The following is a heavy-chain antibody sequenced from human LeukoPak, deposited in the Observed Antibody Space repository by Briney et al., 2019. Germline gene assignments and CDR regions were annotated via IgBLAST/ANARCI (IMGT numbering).Heavy chain of an antibody. CDR3: ARRDRSGQYWFDP. V-gene: IGHV5-51*01. CDR1: GYSFSTYW. CDR2: IYPGDSDT. J-gene: IGHJ5*02. Sequence: GESLKISCKCSGYSFSTYWIGWVRQMPGKGLEWMGIIYPGDSDTSYSPSFQGQVTISVDKSTSTAYLQWSSLRASDTAMYYCARRDRSGQYWFDPWAQGTLVTVSS.